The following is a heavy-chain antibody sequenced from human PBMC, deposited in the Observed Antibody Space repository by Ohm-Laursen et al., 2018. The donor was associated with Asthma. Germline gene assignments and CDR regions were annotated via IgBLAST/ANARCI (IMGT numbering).Heavy chain of an antibody. CDR2: IYYSGST. J-gene: IGHJ2*01. CDR1: GGSISSGGYY. CDR3: ARDYGGEVRWYFDL. V-gene: IGHV4-31*03. Sequence: TLSLTCTVSGGSISSGGYYWSWIRQHPGKGLEWIGYIYYSGSTYYNPSLKGRVTISVDTSKNQFSLKLSSVTAADTAVYYCARDYGGEVRWYFDLWGRGTLVTVSS. D-gene: IGHD4-23*01.